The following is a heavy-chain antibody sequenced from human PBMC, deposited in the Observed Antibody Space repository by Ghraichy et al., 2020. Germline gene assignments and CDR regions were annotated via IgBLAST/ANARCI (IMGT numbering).Heavy chain of an antibody. CDR1: GYTFTSYA. V-gene: IGHV1-3*01. CDR3: ARDRVGSGWYWFDP. CDR2: INAGNGNT. D-gene: IGHD6-19*01. Sequence: ASVKVSCKASGYTFTSYAMHWVRQAPGQRLEWMGWINAGNGNTKYSQKFQGRVTITRDTSASTAYMELSSLRSEDTAVYYCARDRVGSGWYWFDPWGQGTLVTVSS. J-gene: IGHJ5*02.